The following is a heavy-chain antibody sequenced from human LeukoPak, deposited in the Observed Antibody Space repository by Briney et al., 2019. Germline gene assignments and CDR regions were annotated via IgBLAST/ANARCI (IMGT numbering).Heavy chain of an antibody. Sequence: PGGSLRLSCAASGFTFSSYSMNWVRQAPGKGLVWVSSISSSSSYIYYADSVKGRFTISRDNAKNSLYLQMNSLRAEDTAVYYCARVLGYLSFACMDVWGQGTTVTVSS. D-gene: IGHD2-15*01. CDR1: GFTFSSYS. CDR2: ISSSSSYI. V-gene: IGHV3-21*01. J-gene: IGHJ6*02. CDR3: ARVLGYLSFACMDV.